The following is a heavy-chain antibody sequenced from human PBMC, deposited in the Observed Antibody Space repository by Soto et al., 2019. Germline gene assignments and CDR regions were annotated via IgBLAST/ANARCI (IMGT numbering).Heavy chain of an antibody. Sequence: SGATLVNPTRTLTLTCTFSGFAVSTGGMCGSWIRPPPGKALEWLALIDWDDDKYYSTSLKTRLTISKDTSKNQVVLTMTNMDPVDTATYYCARIQAVAGTSDTYYYYRMHGLGQGTTDTVSS. CDR3: ARIQAVAGTSDTYYYYRMHG. D-gene: IGHD6-19*01. V-gene: IGHV2-70*01. J-gene: IGHJ6*02. CDR2: IDWDDDK. CDR1: GFAVSTGGMC.